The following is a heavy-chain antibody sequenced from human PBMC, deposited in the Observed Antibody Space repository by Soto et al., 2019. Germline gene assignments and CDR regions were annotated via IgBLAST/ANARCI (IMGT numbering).Heavy chain of an antibody. CDR3: ARRRGYNYGPFDY. D-gene: IGHD5-18*01. Sequence: PSETLSLTCTVSGGSVSSGGYYWTWIRQHPGKGLEWIGYIYYSGTTYYNPSLKSRVTISVDTSKNQFSLKLSSVTAADTAVYYCARRRGYNYGPFDYWGQGTLVTVSS. V-gene: IGHV4-31*03. CDR2: IYYSGTT. CDR1: GGSVSSGGYY. J-gene: IGHJ4*02.